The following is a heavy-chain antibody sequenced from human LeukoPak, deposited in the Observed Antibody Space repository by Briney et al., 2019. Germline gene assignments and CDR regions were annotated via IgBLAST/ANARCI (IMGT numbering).Heavy chain of an antibody. CDR2: IYHSGST. V-gene: IGHV4-61*01. J-gene: IGHJ5*02. CDR3: ARDRDYVGGFDP. Sequence: SETLSLTCTVSGGSVSSGRYYWSWIRQPPGKGLEWIGYIYHSGSTYYNPSLKSRVTISVDTSKNQFSLKVTSVTAADTAVYYCARDRDYVGGFDPWGQGILVTVSS. CDR1: GGSVSSGRYY. D-gene: IGHD2-21*01.